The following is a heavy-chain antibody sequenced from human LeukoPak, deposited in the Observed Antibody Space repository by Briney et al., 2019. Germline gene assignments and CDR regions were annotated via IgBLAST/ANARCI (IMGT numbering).Heavy chain of an antibody. J-gene: IGHJ4*02. CDR2: IYPDDSDT. CDR1: GYSFTSYW. CDR3: ARGLGYDILTGYYSLHN. V-gene: IGHV5-51*01. D-gene: IGHD3-9*01. Sequence: GESLKISCKGSGYSFTSYWIGWVRQMPGKGLEWMGIIYPDDSDTRYSPSFQGQVTISTDKSISTAYLQWSSLKASDTAIYYCARGLGYDILTGYYSLHNWGQGTLVTVSS.